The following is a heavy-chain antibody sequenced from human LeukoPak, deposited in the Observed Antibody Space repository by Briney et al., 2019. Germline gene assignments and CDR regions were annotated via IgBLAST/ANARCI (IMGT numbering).Heavy chain of an antibody. CDR2: ISGSGGST. CDR3: AKAFRIVGIGNPDDAFDV. J-gene: IGHJ3*01. D-gene: IGHD1-26*01. Sequence: GGSLRLSCAASGFTFSSYGMSWVRQAPGKGLEWVSAISGSGGSTYYADSVKGRFTISRDNSENTLYLQLNSLRAEDSGIYYCAKAFRIVGIGNPDDAFDVWGRGTVVTVS. CDR1: GFTFSSYG. V-gene: IGHV3-23*01.